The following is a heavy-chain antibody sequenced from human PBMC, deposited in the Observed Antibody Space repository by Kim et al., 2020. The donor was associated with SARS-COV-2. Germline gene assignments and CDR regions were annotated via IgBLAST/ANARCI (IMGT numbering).Heavy chain of an antibody. Sequence: SETLSLTCTVSGGSISNYYWSWIRQPPGKGLEWIGHIYYSGTTKYNASLKSRVTISIDTSKNQFSLKLTSVTAAGTAVYYCSRYKTGAGSGYQAPSFDYWGQGTLVTVSS. CDR3: SRYKTGAGSGYQAPSFDY. CDR1: GGSISNYY. J-gene: IGHJ4*02. V-gene: IGHV4-59*01. D-gene: IGHD3-22*01. CDR2: IYYSGTT.